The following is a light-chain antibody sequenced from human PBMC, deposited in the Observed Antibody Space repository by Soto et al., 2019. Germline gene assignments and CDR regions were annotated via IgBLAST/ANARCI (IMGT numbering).Light chain of an antibody. V-gene: IGKV3-11*01. J-gene: IGKJ5*01. CDR2: DST. Sequence: VLTQSPVTLCLSRGESASLSCRASQFLSSYLPWXQQIPGXXPRLLIYDSTNRATGIPARFSGSRSGTDFTLTIRSVEPEDFAMYYCHQSNQFGQGTRLEIK. CDR3: HQSNQ. CDR1: QFLSSY.